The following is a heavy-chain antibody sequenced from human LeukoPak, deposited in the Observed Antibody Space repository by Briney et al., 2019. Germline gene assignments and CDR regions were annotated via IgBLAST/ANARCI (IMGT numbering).Heavy chain of an antibody. CDR3: AKPPDGTYSSGAFDI. J-gene: IGHJ3*02. CDR2: IQYDGSNK. CDR1: GLTFRAYG. D-gene: IGHD1-26*01. V-gene: IGHV3-30*02. Sequence: GESLRLSCATSGLTFRAYGMHWARQVPGKGLEWVAFIQYDGSNKYYVDSVKGRFTISRDNSKSTLYLQMNSLRTDDTAVYYCAKPPDGTYSSGAFDIWGQGTMVTVSS.